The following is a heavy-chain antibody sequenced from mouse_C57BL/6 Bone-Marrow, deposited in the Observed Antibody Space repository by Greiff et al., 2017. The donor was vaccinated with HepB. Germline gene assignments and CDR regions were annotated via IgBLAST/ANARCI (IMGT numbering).Heavy chain of an antibody. CDR3: ARQDTRCFDY. V-gene: IGHV5-6*01. CDR1: GFTFSSYG. CDR2: ISSGGSYT. Sequence: EVKLMESGGDLVKPGGSLKLSCAASGFTFSSYGMSWVRQTPDQRLEWVATISSGGSYTYYPDSVKGRFTISRDNAKNTLYLQMSSLKSEDTAMYYCARQDTRCFDYWGQGTTLTVSS. J-gene: IGHJ2*01. D-gene: IGHD5-1-1*01.